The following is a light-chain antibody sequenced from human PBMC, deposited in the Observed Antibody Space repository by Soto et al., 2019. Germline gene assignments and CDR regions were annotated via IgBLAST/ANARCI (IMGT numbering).Light chain of an antibody. J-gene: IGLJ1*01. V-gene: IGLV2-14*01. CDR2: EVS. Sequence: QSDLTQPASVSGSPGQSITISCTGTRDNVGAFNFVSWYQQHAGKAPKLIIFEVSNRPSGVSNRFSGSKSGDTASLTISGLQAEDEADYYCSSYVTTSARVFGTGTKLTVL. CDR3: SSYVTTSARV. CDR1: RDNVGAFNF.